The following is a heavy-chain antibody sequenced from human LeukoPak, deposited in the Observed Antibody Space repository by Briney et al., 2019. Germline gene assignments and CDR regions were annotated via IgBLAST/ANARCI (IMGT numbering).Heavy chain of an antibody. V-gene: IGHV4-34*01. CDR3: ARQGAADSSGYRAFDI. D-gene: IGHD3-22*01. Sequence: SETLSLTCAVYGGSFSGYYWSWIRQPPGKGLEWIGEINHSGSTNYNPSLKSRVTISVDTSKNQFSPKLSSVTAADTAVYYCARQGAADSSGYRAFDIWGQGTMVTVSS. J-gene: IGHJ3*02. CDR1: GGSFSGYY. CDR2: INHSGST.